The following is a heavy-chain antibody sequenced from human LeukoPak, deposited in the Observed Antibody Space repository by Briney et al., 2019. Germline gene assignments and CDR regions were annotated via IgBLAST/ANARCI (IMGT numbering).Heavy chain of an antibody. CDR2: INAYHLSP. CDR1: GYTFTNYG. V-gene: IGHV1-18*01. CDR3: ARWGLVAPGTYYYYYLDV. J-gene: IGHJ6*03. Sequence: ASVKASCKASGYTFTNYGVSWVRQAPGQGGEGMGWINAYHLSPHYPQNLHGRLTMTPDTSPSMAFMELRSLRPDDPAVYFCARWGLVAPGTYYYYYLDVWGRGTTVTVSS. D-gene: IGHD2-2*01.